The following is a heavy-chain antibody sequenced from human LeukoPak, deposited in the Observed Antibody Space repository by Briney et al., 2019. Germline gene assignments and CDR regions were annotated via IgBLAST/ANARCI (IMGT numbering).Heavy chain of an antibody. J-gene: IGHJ4*02. CDR2: IYTSGGT. Sequence: SQTLSLTCTVSGGSISSGSYYWSWIRQPAGKRLEWIGRIYTSGGTNYNPSLKSRVTISVDTSKNQFSLKLSSVTAADTAVYYCARARNYDFWSGYYSFDYWGQGTLVTVSS. CDR1: GGSISSGSYY. CDR3: ARARNYDFWSGYYSFDY. D-gene: IGHD3-3*01. V-gene: IGHV4-61*02.